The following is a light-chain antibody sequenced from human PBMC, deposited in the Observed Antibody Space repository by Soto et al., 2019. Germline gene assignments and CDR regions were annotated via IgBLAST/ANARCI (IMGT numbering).Light chain of an antibody. CDR2: GAS. CDR3: QQYNNWPSRT. CDR1: QSIRNS. J-gene: IGKJ2*01. V-gene: IGKV3-15*01. Sequence: EIVMTQSQASLSVSPGETATLSCRASQSIRNSLAWYQQKPGQAPSLVIYGASTRATGIPARFSGSGSGTEFTLTISSLQSEDSALYYCQQYNNWPSRTFGQGTKLEIK.